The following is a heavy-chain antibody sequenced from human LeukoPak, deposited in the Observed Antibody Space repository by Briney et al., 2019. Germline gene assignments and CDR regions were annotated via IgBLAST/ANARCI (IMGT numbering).Heavy chain of an antibody. CDR1: GFTFSSYA. J-gene: IGHJ4*02. CDR2: ISFDGTDA. CDR3: AKDLHYGSADY. V-gene: IGHV3-30*04. D-gene: IGHD3-10*01. Sequence: GGSLRLSCAASGFTFSSYATHWVRQAPGKGLEWVAVISFDGTDAFYADSVKGRFTISRDNSKNTLYLQMNSLRAEDTAVYYCAKDLHYGSADYWGQGTLVTVSS.